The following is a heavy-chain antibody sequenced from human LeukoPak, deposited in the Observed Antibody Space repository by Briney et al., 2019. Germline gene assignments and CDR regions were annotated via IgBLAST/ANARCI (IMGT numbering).Heavy chain of an antibody. V-gene: IGHV4-30-2*01. J-gene: IGHJ6*03. CDR2: IYYSGST. Sequence: PSQTLSLTCTVSGGSISSGGYYWSWIRQPPGKGLEWIGYIYYSGSTYYNPSLKSRVTISVDTSKNQFSLKLSSVTAADTAVYYCAGSQRIRDRSSLWSDYYYCYYMDVWGKGTTVTVSS. D-gene: IGHD3-22*01. CDR1: GGSISSGGYY. CDR3: AGSQRIRDRSSLWSDYYYCYYMDV.